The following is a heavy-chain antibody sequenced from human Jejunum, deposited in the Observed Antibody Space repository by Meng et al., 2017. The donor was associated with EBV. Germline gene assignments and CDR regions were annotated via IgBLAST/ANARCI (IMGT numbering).Heavy chain of an antibody. CDR1: GFTFSGHA. CDR2: ISNDGNNK. Sequence: QVQVVEAGGGVVQPGRSLRLSCAAAGFTFSGHAMQWVRQAPGKGLKWVALISNDGNNKYYADSVKGRFTISRDNSKNTLYLQMNSLRVDDTALYYCTREWGADYWGQGTLVTVPS. D-gene: IGHD3-16*01. V-gene: IGHV3-30-3*01. CDR3: TREWGADY. J-gene: IGHJ4*02.